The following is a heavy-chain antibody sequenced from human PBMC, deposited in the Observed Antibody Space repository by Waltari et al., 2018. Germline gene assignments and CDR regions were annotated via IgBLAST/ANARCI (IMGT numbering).Heavy chain of an antibody. CDR2: IYSGGST. CDR3: AGCRPLDFYFDY. Sequence: EVQLVESGGGLIQPGGSLRLSCAVSGVTVNSHYMSWVRQAPGKGLEWVSVIYSGGSTYYADSVKGRFTISRDNSKNTLYLQMNSLRAEDTAVYYCAGCRPLDFYFDYWGQGNLVTVSS. CDR1: GVTVNSHY. V-gene: IGHV3-53*01. J-gene: IGHJ4*02.